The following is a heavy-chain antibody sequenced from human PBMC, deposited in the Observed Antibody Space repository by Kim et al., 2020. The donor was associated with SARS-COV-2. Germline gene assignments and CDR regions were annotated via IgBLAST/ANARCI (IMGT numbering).Heavy chain of an antibody. CDR3: RRSVVQGVDGEKPQDL. CDR2: ISYDGRLT. Sequence: GGSLRLSCAASGFALSSYSMHWVRQAPGKGLEWLAGISYDGRLTYEADSVKGRFTCSRDNSKNTLYLQLSVLRPEDTAIYFWRRSVVQGVDGEKPQDLWG. CDR1: GFALSSYS. D-gene: IGHD3-10*01. V-gene: IGHV3-30*03. J-gene: IGHJ6*01.